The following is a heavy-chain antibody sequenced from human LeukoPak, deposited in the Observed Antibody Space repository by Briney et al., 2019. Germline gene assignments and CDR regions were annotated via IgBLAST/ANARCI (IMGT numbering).Heavy chain of an antibody. D-gene: IGHD6-19*01. CDR1: GFTFSSYG. CDR3: AKVKEMYSSGSYYFDY. V-gene: IGHV3-23*01. Sequence: GGSLRLSGAASGFTFSSYGMSWVRPAPGKGLEWVSGISGSGDNTYYGDSVKGRFTISRDNSKNTLWLQMNSLRAEDTAVYYCAKVKEMYSSGSYYFDYWGQGTLVTVSS. CDR2: ISGSGDNT. J-gene: IGHJ4*02.